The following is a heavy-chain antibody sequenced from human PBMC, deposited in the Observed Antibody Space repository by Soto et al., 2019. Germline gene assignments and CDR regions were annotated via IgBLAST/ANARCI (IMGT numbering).Heavy chain of an antibody. CDR2: IYWDDDK. V-gene: IGHV2-5*02. CDR1: GFSLSTSGVG. Sequence: QITLKESGPTLVKPTQTLTLTCTFSGFSLSTSGVGVGWIRQPPGKALEWLALIYWDDDKRYSPSLKSRLTITKDTSNNQVVLTMTNMDPVDTATYYCAHSLGIYIAVSGRGAHYDYWGQGTLVTVSS. D-gene: IGHD6-19*01. J-gene: IGHJ4*02. CDR3: AHSLGIYIAVSGRGAHYDY.